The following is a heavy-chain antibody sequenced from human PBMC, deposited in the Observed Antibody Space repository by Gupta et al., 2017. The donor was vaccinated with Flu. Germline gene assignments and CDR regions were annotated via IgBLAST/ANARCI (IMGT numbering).Heavy chain of an antibody. J-gene: IGHJ4*02. D-gene: IGHD4-17*01. Sequence: EVLLLDSGGGLVQPGGSLRLSCAASGFTYAGFAMNWVRKAPGKGLEWVSSISGSGGSTYYAESVKGRFTISRDNSKNTLYLQMNSLRAEDTAVYYCAKVGRDNGDYFYFDLWGQGTLVTVSS. CDR1: GFTYAGFA. CDR3: AKVGRDNGDYFYFDL. V-gene: IGHV3-23*01. CDR2: ISGSGGST.